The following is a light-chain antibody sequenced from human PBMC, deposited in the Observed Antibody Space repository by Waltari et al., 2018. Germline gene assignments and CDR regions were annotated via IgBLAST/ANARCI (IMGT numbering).Light chain of an antibody. J-gene: IGLJ2*01. V-gene: IGLV2-14*01. CDR2: EVS. CDR1: SSAIGSSDY. CDR3: TSHTTTSTLV. Sequence: QSALTQPASVAGSPGQSITLSCTGPSSAIGSSDYDAWYQQHPGKAPKLIIYEVSDRPSGVSYRFSGSKSGNTASLTIFGLQPEDEADYHCTSHTTTSTLVFGGGTRLTVL.